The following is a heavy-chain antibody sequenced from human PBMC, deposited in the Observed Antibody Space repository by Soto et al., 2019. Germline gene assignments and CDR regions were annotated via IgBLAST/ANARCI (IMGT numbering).Heavy chain of an antibody. J-gene: IGHJ3*02. Sequence: QVQLVESGGGVVQPGRSLRLSCAASGFTFSSYGMHWVRQAPGRGLEWVAVIWYDGSNKYYADSVKGRFTISRDNSKNTLYLQMNSLRAEDTAVYYCARDKGAFDIWGQGTMVTVSS. CDR2: IWYDGSNK. V-gene: IGHV3-33*01. CDR3: ARDKGAFDI. CDR1: GFTFSSYG.